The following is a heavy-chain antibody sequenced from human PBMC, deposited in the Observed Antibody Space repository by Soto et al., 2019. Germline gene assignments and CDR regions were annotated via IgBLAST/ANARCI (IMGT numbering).Heavy chain of an antibody. V-gene: IGHV1-18*04. D-gene: IGHD1-26*01. CDR1: GYTFNRHG. CDR2: ISGYNGDI. J-gene: IGHJ4*02. CDR3: ARVRIVGAREIDF. Sequence: QVHLVQSGGEVKKPGASVKVSCKASGYTFNRHGITWVRQAPGQGLEWMGWISGYNGDINYEQKSQGRVYLSSDTLTSTVYLELKSLRFDDTAVYYCARVRIVGAREIDFWGQGTLVTVSS.